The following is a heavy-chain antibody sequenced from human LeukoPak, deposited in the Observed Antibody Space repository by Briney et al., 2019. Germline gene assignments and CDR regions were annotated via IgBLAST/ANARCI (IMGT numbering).Heavy chain of an antibody. Sequence: GGSLRLSCAASGFTFSNVWMSWVRQAPGKGLEWVANIKQDGSEKNYVDSVKGRFTISRDNSKNTLYLQMNSLRAEDTAVYYCAKASAGSGRALYYYGMDVWGKGTTVTVSS. D-gene: IGHD3-10*01. J-gene: IGHJ6*04. V-gene: IGHV3-7*03. CDR2: IKQDGSEK. CDR3: AKASAGSGRALYYYGMDV. CDR1: GFTFSNVW.